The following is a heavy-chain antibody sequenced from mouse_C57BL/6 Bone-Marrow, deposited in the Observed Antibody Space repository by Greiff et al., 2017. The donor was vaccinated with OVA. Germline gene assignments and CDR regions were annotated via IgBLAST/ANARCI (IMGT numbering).Heavy chain of an antibody. J-gene: IGHJ3*01. V-gene: IGHV5-6*01. CDR1: GFTFSSYG. Sequence: EVKVVESGGDLVKPGGSLKLSCAASGFTFSSYGMSWVRQTPDKRLEWVATISSGGSYTYYPDSVKGRFTISRDNAKNTLYLQMSSLKSEDTAMYYCARQILPRGQGTLVTVSA. CDR3: ARQILP. CDR2: ISSGGSYT.